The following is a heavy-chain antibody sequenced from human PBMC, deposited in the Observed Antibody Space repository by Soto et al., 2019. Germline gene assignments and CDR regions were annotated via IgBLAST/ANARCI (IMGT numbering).Heavy chain of an antibody. J-gene: IGHJ4*02. Sequence: GGSLRLSCAASGFIFSDFAMHWVRQAPGKGLGWVSSISSSSSYIYYADSVKGRFTISRDNSRNTLYLQLNTLRAEDTALYYCAKGYYSGYDLAYFDYWGQGTLVTVSS. CDR3: AKGYYSGYDLAYFDY. V-gene: IGHV3-21*04. CDR1: GFIFSDFA. D-gene: IGHD5-12*01. CDR2: ISSSSSYI.